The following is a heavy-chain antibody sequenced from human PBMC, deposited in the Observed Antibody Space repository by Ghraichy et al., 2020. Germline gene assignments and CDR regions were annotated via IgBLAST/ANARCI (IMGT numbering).Heavy chain of an antibody. D-gene: IGHD5-18*01. J-gene: IGHJ6*02. CDR2: ISSSSSYI. CDR3: AREYDTAMTYYYYGMDV. V-gene: IGHV3-21*01. Sequence: GESLNISCAASGFTFSSYSMNWVRQAPGKGLEWVSSISSSSSYIYYADSVKGRFTISRDNAKNSLYLQMNSLRAEDTAVYYCAREYDTAMTYYYYGMDVWGQGTTVTVSS. CDR1: GFTFSSYS.